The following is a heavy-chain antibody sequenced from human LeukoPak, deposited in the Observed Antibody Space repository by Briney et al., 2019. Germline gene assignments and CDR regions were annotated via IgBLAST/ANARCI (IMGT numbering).Heavy chain of an antibody. CDR2: ISSSGGTI. J-gene: IGHJ4*02. D-gene: IGHD7-27*01. Sequence: GGSLRRSCAASGFTFSDSYMSWIRQVPGKGLVWISYISSSGGTIYYADSVKGRFTISRDNAKSSLYLQMNSLRAEDTAVYYCAKEGGDWGEGYFDYWGQGTLVTVSS. CDR1: GFTFSDSY. CDR3: AKEGGDWGEGYFDY. V-gene: IGHV3-11*01.